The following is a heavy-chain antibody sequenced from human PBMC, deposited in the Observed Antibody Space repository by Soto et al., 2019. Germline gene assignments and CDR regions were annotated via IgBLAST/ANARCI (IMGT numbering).Heavy chain of an antibody. CDR1: GGSVSNKTYY. J-gene: IGHJ4*02. D-gene: IGHD3-22*01. V-gene: IGHV4-61*01. CDR3: ARAPMVLTRSYFYA. CDR2: VYYSGTT. Sequence: SETLSLTCSVSGGSVSNKTYYWSWIRQPPGKRLEWIGYVYYSGTTNYNPSLKSRVSISVDTSKNQFSLNLTSVTAADTGVYYCARAPMVLTRSYFYAWGQRTPVTVSS.